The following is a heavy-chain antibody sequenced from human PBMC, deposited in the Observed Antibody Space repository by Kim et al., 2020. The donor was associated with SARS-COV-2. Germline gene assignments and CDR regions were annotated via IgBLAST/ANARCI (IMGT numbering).Heavy chain of an antibody. J-gene: IGHJ6*03. CDR2: T. D-gene: IGHD1-26*01. Sequence: TYYNPSLKRLVTISADTSKNEVSLSLTSVTAADTAVYYSARIYYTYFYLDVWGNGTSVTVSS. CDR3: ARIYYTYFYLDV. V-gene: IGHV4-39*01.